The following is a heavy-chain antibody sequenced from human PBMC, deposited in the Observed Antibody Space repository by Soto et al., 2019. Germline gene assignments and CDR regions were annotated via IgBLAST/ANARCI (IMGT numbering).Heavy chain of an antibody. CDR1: GFSLSNARMG. D-gene: IGHD6-13*01. Sequence: QVTLKESGPVLVKPTETLTLTCTVSGFSLSNARMGVSWIRQPPGKALEWLAHIFSNDEKSYSTSLKSRLTTXKXTXKSQVVLTMTNMDPVDTATYYCARVTEYSSSWYFDYWGQGTLVTVSS. CDR2: IFSNDEK. CDR3: ARVTEYSSSWYFDY. J-gene: IGHJ4*02. V-gene: IGHV2-26*01.